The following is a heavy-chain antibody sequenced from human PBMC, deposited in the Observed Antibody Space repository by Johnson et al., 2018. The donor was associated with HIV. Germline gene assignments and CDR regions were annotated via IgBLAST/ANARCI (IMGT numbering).Heavy chain of an antibody. CDR1: GFTVSSNH. J-gene: IGHJ3*02. D-gene: IGHD3-10*01. V-gene: IGHV3-66*03. Sequence: MQLVESGGGLIQPGGSLRLSCAASGFTVSSNHMRWVRQAPGKGLEWVSVIYRGGSTYYADSVTGRFTISRDNSKNTLYLQMNSLRAEDTAVYYCARVLWFGELFSRAFDIWGQGTMVTVSS. CDR2: IYRGGST. CDR3: ARVLWFGELFSRAFDI.